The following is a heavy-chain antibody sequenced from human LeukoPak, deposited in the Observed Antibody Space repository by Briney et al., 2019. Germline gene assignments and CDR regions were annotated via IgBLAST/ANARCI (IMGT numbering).Heavy chain of an antibody. V-gene: IGHV4-61*05. J-gene: IGHJ6*03. CDR1: GGSISSSSYY. CDR2: IYYSGST. D-gene: IGHD3-9*01. Sequence: TTSETLSLTCTVSGGSISSSSYYWGWIRQPPGKGLEWLGDIYYSGSTNYNPSLKSRVTFSVDTSKNQFSLKLSSVTAADTAVYHCARAQIGNEILTGYSGEYYYYYYYVDVWGKGTAVTVSS. CDR3: ARAQIGNEILTGYSGEYYYYYYYVDV.